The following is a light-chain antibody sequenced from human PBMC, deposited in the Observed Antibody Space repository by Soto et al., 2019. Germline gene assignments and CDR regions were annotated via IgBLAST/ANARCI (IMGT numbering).Light chain of an antibody. CDR1: QSVTSSY. J-gene: IGKJ2*01. CDR3: QQYGSSLGYT. Sequence: EIVLTQSPGTLSLSPGERATLSCRASQSVTSSYLVWYQQKPGQAPRLLIYGASSRATGIPDRFSGSGSGTEFTLTISRLEPEDFAVYYCQQYGSSLGYTFGQGTKLEIK. CDR2: GAS. V-gene: IGKV3-20*01.